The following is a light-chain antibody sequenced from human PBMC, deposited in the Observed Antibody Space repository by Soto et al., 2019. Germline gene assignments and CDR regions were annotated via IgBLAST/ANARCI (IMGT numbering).Light chain of an antibody. Sequence: DIQLTQSPSFLSASVGDRVTITCRASQGIRSYLAWYQQKPGKAPKLLIYAASTLQSGVPSRFSGSGSGTEFTLTISSLQTEDFATYYCQQLNSYPITFGQGTRLEIK. CDR2: AAS. CDR3: QQLNSYPIT. CDR1: QGIRSY. V-gene: IGKV1-9*01. J-gene: IGKJ5*01.